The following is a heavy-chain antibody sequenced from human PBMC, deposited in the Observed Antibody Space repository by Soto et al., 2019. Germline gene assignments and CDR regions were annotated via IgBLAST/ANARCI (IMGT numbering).Heavy chain of an antibody. CDR1: GFAFSSYS. Sequence: QLVESGGGQVKPGGSLRLSCVASGFAFSSYSMHWVRQAPAKGLEWVSGITGNGKTAYYGDSVKGRFTISRDNAQNTVYLEVNNLRVEDTALYYCARGFLYGDHVFDILGQGTLVTVSS. V-gene: IGHV3-21*01. D-gene: IGHD4-17*01. J-gene: IGHJ3*02. CDR2: ITGNGKTA. CDR3: ARGFLYGDHVFDI.